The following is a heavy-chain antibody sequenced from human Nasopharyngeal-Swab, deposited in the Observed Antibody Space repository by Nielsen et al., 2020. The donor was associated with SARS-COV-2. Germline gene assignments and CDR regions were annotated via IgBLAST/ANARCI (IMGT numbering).Heavy chain of an antibody. J-gene: IGHJ4*02. CDR1: GYTLTELS. V-gene: IGHV1-24*01. Sequence: ASVKVSCKVSGYTLTELSMHWVRQAPGKGLEWMGGFDPEDGETIYAQKFQGRVTMTEDTSTDTAYMELSSLRSEDTAVYYCATEYSAVYSSGWYFYWGQGTLVTVSS. CDR3: ATEYSAVYSSGWYFY. CDR2: FDPEDGET. D-gene: IGHD6-19*01.